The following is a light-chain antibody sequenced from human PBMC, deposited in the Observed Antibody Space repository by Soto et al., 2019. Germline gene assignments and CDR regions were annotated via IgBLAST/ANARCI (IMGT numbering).Light chain of an antibody. V-gene: IGKV1-5*01. Sequence: DIQMTQSPSTLSASVGDRVTITCRASQTISNWLAWYQQEPGKAPKLLIYDASSLRSGVPSRFSGSGFATDFTLTISSLQPDDFATYYCQQYSIYPHTFGQGTKLEIK. J-gene: IGKJ2*01. CDR3: QQYSIYPHT. CDR1: QTISNW. CDR2: DAS.